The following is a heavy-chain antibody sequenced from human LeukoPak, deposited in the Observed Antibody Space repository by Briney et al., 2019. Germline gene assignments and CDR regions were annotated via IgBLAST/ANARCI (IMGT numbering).Heavy chain of an antibody. CDR3: ARDLSVDSFDY. V-gene: IGHV3-7*01. D-gene: IGHD5-24*01. CDR1: GFTFGSNW. Sequence: GGSLRLSCAASGFTFGSNWMSWVRQAPGKGLEWVANIKKDGSEKYYVDSVKGRFTISRDNAKNSLYLQMNSLRAEDTAVYYCARDLSVDSFDYWGQGTLVTVSS. CDR2: IKKDGSEK. J-gene: IGHJ4*02.